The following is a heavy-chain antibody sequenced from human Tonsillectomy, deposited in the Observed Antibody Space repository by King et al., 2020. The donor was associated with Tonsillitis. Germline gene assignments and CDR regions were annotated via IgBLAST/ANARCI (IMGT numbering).Heavy chain of an antibody. CDR1: GFTFSTYA. CDR2: ISHDGSNK. V-gene: IGHV3-30*04. Sequence: VQLVESGGGVVQPGRSLRLSCADSGFTFSTYAFHWVRQAPGKGLEWLAFISHDGSNKYYADSVKGRFTISRDNPKKTLHLQMNSLRVGDTAVYYCARFSSSGTPFDYWGQGTLVTVSS. D-gene: IGHD6-25*01. J-gene: IGHJ4*02. CDR3: ARFSSSGTPFDY.